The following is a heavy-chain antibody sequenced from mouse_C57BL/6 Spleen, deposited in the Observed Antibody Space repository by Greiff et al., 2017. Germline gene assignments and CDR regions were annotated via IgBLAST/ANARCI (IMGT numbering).Heavy chain of an antibody. D-gene: IGHD1-1*01. CDR3: ARWGCSSQYPFFDY. CDR2: IYPGDGDP. V-gene: IGHV1-82*01. Sequence: QVQLQQSGPELVKPGASVKISCKASGYAFSSSWMNWVKQRPGKGLEWIGRIYPGDGDPNYNGKFKGKATLTADKSSSTAYMQLSSLTSEDSAVYFCARWGCSSQYPFFDYWGRGTTLTVSS. J-gene: IGHJ2*01. CDR1: GYAFSSSW.